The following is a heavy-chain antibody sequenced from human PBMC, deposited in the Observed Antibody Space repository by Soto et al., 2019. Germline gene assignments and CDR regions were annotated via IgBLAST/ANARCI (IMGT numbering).Heavy chain of an antibody. V-gene: IGHV3-30-3*01. Sequence: QVQLVESGGGVVQPGRSLRLSCAASGFTFSSYAMHWVRQAPGKGLEWVAVISYDGSNKYYADSVKGRFTISRDNSKNTRSLQMNSLRAEDTAVYYCARPVDYQLDDGMDVWGQGTTVTVSS. J-gene: IGHJ6*02. CDR2: ISYDGSNK. CDR1: GFTFSSYA. CDR3: ARPVDYQLDDGMDV. D-gene: IGHD1-1*01.